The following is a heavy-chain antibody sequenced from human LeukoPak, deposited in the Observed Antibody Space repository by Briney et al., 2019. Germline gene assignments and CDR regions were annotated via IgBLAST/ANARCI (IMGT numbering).Heavy chain of an antibody. J-gene: IGHJ6*02. CDR2: INGDGRNI. V-gene: IGHV3-74*01. CDR1: GFTFSSYW. Sequence: GGSLRLSCVASGFTFSSYWMHWVRQAPRKGLVWVSRINGDGRNINYADSVRGRFTISRDNAKNTLYLQMNTLRVEDTVVYYCTRDLMDYDVSTGLHHYYMDVWGQGTTVTVSS. D-gene: IGHD3-9*01. CDR3: TRDLMDYDVSTGLHHYYMDV.